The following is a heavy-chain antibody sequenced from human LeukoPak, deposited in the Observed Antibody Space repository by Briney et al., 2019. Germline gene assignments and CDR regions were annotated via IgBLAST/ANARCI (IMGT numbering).Heavy chain of an antibody. V-gene: IGHV4-39*01. CDR3: ARRGLLTYFDY. J-gene: IGHJ4*02. Sequence: SETLSLTCTVSGGSISSSSDYWGWIRQPPGKGLEWIGSIYYSGSTYYNPSLKSRVTISVDTSKNQFSLKLSSVTAADTAVYYCARRGLLTYFDYWGQGTLVTVSS. CDR1: GGSISSSSDY. CDR2: IYYSGST.